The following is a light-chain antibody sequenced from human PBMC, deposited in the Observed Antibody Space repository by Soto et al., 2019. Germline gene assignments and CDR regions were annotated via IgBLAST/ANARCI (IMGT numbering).Light chain of an antibody. J-gene: IGLJ1*01. CDR3: ASYTTSSTYV. Sequence: QSVLTQPASVSGSPGHSIAISCTGTSSDVGGYSYVSWYQQQPGKAPKLVISDVSNRPSGVSDRFSGSKSGNTASLTISGLQTEDEADYYCASYTTSSTYVFGTGTKVT. CDR2: DVS. V-gene: IGLV2-14*01. CDR1: SSDVGGYSY.